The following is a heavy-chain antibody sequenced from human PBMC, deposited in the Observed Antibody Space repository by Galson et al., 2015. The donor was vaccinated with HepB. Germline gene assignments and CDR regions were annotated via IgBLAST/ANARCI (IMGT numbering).Heavy chain of an antibody. J-gene: IGHJ2*01. V-gene: IGHV1-18*01. Sequence: SVKVSCKASGYTFSSYGISWVRQAPGQGLEWLGWISAYNDNTNYAQKLQDRVTMTTDTSTSTAYMELRSLRSDDTAVYYCARAGWGYCSGSSCYSIWYFDLWGRGTLVTASS. CDR1: GYTFSSYG. D-gene: IGHD2-15*01. CDR3: ARAGWGYCSGSSCYSIWYFDL. CDR2: ISAYNDNT.